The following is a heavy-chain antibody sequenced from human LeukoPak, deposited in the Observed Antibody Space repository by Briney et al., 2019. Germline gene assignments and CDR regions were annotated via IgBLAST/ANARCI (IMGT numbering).Heavy chain of an antibody. CDR3: ARASIMPYCSSTSCYDGNWFDP. Sequence: GESLKISCKASGYTFTGYYMHWVRQAPGQGLEWMGWINPNSGGTNYAQKFQGRVTMTRDTSISTAYMELSRLRSDDTAVYYCARASIMPYCSSTSCYDGNWFDPWGQGTLVTVSS. V-gene: IGHV1-2*02. J-gene: IGHJ5*02. CDR1: GYTFTGYY. CDR2: INPNSGGT. D-gene: IGHD2-2*01.